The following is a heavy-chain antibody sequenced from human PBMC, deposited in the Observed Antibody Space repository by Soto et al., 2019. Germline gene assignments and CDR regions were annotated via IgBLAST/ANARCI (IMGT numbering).Heavy chain of an antibody. CDR1: GGSITSYY. V-gene: IGHV4-59*01. CDR2: MYYSGST. CDR3: ARDCSGGTCYSDSAYDI. J-gene: IGHJ3*02. Sequence: QVQLQESGPGLVKPSETLSLTCSVSGGSITSYYWSWIRQPPGKGLEWIGYMYYSGSTDYNPSLKSRVTISIDTSKNQFSLKLSSVTAADTAVYYCARDCSGGTCYSDSAYDIWGQGTMVTVSS. D-gene: IGHD2-15*01.